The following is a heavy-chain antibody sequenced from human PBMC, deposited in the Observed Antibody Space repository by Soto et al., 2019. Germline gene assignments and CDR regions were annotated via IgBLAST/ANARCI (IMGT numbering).Heavy chain of an antibody. CDR1: GFTFSDSA. CDR3: ARGRDHAFDI. V-gene: IGHV3-48*02. CDR2: ITSTSSTI. J-gene: IGHJ3*02. Sequence: EVQLVESGGRLVQPGGSLRLSCEASGFTFSDSAMNWVRQAPGKGLDWLAFITSTSSTILYADSVKGRFTISRDNAKNSLYLQMSSLRDEDTAVYYCARGRDHAFDIWAKGQWSPSLQ.